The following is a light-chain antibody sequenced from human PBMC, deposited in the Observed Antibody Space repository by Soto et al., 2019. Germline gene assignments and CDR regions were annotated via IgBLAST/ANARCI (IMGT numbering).Light chain of an antibody. CDR1: QSVSSN. V-gene: IGKV3-15*01. CDR2: GAS. CDR3: QQYNNWPPYT. J-gene: IGKJ2*01. Sequence: EIVMTQSPATLSVYPGERATLSCRASQSVSSNLAWYQQKPGQAPRLLIYGASTRATGIPARFSGSGSGTEFTLTISSLQSEDVAVYYCQQYNNWPPYTFGQGTKLEIK.